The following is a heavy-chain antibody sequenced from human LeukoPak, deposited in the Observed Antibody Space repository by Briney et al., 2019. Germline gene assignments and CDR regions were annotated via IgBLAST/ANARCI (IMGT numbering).Heavy chain of an antibody. CDR2: IRYDGSNK. CDR3: ARKYGSGSYYHMDV. Sequence: GGSLRLSCAESGFTFSSYGMHWVRHAPGKWLEWVAFIRYDGSNKYYADSVKGRFTISRDNSKNTLYLQMNSLRAEDTAVYYCARKYGSGSYYHMDVWGKGTMVTVSS. J-gene: IGHJ6*03. D-gene: IGHD3-10*01. CDR1: GFTFSSYG. V-gene: IGHV3-30*02.